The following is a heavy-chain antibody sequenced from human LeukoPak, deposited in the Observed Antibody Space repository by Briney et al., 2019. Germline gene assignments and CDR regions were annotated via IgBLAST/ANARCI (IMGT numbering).Heavy chain of an antibody. V-gene: IGHV3-48*01. Sequence: GGSLRLSCAASGFTFSSYSMNWLRQAPGKGLEWVSYISSSSSTIYYADSVKGRFTISRDNAKNSLYLQMNSLRAEDTAVYYCARDDIVVVPAALDPDVWGKGTTVTVSS. J-gene: IGHJ6*04. CDR2: ISSSSSTI. CDR3: ARDDIVVVPAALDPDV. CDR1: GFTFSSYS. D-gene: IGHD2-2*01.